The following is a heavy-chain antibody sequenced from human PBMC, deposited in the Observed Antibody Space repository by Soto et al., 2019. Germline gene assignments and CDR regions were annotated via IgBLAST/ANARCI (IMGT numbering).Heavy chain of an antibody. CDR3: PKSIYDISSYYYYGMDV. Sequence: GGSLRLSCAASGFTFSSYGMHWVRQAPGKGLEWVAVISYDGSNKYYADSVKGQFSISRDNSKNTLYLQMNSLRAEDTAVYFCPKSIYDISSYYYYGMDVWGQGTTVTVSS. CDR1: GFTFSSYG. V-gene: IGHV3-30*18. CDR2: ISYDGSNK. D-gene: IGHD6-6*01. J-gene: IGHJ6*02.